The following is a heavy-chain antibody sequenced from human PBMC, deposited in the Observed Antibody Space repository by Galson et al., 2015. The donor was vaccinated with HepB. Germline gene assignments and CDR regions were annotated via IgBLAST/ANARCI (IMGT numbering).Heavy chain of an antibody. CDR2: INPNSGGT. V-gene: IGHV1-2*02. CDR3: ARPRKPPGSYYYYYMDV. CDR1: GYTFTGYH. J-gene: IGHJ6*03. Sequence: SVKVSCKASGYTFTGYHMHWVRQAPGQGLEWMGWINPNSGGTNYAQKFQGRVTMTRDTSISTAYMELSRLRSDDTAVYYCARPRKPPGSYYYYYMDVWGKGTTVTVSS.